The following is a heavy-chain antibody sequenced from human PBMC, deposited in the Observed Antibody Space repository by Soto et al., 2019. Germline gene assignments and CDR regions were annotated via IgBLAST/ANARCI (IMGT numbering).Heavy chain of an antibody. J-gene: IGHJ5*02. CDR2: INHSGST. V-gene: IGHV4-34*01. CDR3: ARSGYYGSGSYYPRNWFDP. CDR1: GGSFSGYY. D-gene: IGHD3-10*01. Sequence: SETLSLTCAVYGGSFSGYYWSGIRQPPGKGLEWIGEINHSGSTNYNPSLKSRVTISVDTSKNQFSLKLSSVTAADTAVYYCARSGYYGSGSYYPRNWFDPWGQGTLVT.